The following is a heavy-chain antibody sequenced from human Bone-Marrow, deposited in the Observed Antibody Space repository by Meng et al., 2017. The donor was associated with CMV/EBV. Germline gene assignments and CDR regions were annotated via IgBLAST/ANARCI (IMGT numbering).Heavy chain of an antibody. Sequence: ASVKVSCKASGYTFTGYYMHWVRQAPGQGLEWMGWMNPNSGNTGYAQKFQGRVTITRNTSISTAYMELSSLRSEDTAVYYCARGWVVVAATWSYYYYYGMDVWGQGTTVTVSS. CDR1: GYTFTGYY. D-gene: IGHD2-15*01. V-gene: IGHV1-8*03. J-gene: IGHJ6*02. CDR2: MNPNSGNT. CDR3: ARGWVVVAATWSYYYYYGMDV.